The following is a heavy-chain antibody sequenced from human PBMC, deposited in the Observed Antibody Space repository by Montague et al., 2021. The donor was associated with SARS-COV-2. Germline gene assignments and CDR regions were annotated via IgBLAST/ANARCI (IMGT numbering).Heavy chain of an antibody. CDR1: GGSISSGAFY. J-gene: IGHJ5*02. D-gene: IGHD6-13*01. V-gene: IGHV4-31*03. CDR3: ARVSSSWPPSDWFDP. CDR2: ILYNGGS. Sequence: TLSLTCTVSGGSISSGAFYWSWIRQNAGKGLEWIGYILYNGGSYYNPSLKSRVTISMDTSKNQFSLNVTSVTAADTAVYFCARVSSSWPPSDWFDPWGQGTLVTVSS.